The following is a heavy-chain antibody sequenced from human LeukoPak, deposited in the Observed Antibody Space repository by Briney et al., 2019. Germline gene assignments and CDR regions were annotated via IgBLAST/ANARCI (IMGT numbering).Heavy chain of an antibody. V-gene: IGHV4-4*07. CDR3: AREGWDYYYMDV. Sequence: PSETLSLTCTVSGGSISSYYWSWLRQPAGKGLEWIGRIYTSGSTNYNPSLKSRVTMSVDTPKNQFSLKLSSVTAADTAIYYCAREGWDYYYMDVWGKGTTVTVSS. D-gene: IGHD6-19*01. J-gene: IGHJ6*03. CDR1: GGSISSYY. CDR2: IYTSGST.